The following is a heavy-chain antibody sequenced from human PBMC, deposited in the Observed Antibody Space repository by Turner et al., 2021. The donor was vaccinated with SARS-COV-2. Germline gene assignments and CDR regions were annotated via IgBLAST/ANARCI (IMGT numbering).Heavy chain of an antibody. D-gene: IGHD2-2*01. V-gene: IGHV1-8*03. CDR1: GYTFTSYD. J-gene: IGHJ2*01. CDR2: MKPDSGNK. CDR3: ARGGYCSSTSCSPYWYFDL. Sequence: QVQLVQSGAEVKKPGASVKVSCKASGYTFTSYDINWVRQATGQGLGLMGWMKPDSGNKAYAQKFQGRVTITRNTSISTAYMELSSLRSEDTAVYYCARGGYCSSTSCSPYWYFDLWGRGTLVTVSS.